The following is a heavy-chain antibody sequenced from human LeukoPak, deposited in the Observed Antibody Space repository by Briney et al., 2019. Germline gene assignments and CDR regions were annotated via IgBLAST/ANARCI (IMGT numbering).Heavy chain of an antibody. V-gene: IGHV4-39*01. J-gene: IGHJ4*02. CDR3: ARHDPWDY. Sequence: SETLSLTCTVSGDSISRSSYYWGWIRQPPGQGLEWIGSIDYSGSTWYNAPLKNRVAISVDTSKSQFSLKLSSVTAADTAVYYCARHDPWDYWGQGTLVTVSS. CDR1: GDSISRSSYY. CDR2: IDYSGST.